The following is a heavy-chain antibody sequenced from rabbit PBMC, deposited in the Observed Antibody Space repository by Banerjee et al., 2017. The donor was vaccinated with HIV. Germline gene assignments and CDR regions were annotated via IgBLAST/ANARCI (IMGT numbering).Heavy chain of an antibody. D-gene: IGHD4-1*01. CDR3: ARDPLLVVAGVAAYYGMDL. CDR2: IDTADGET. J-gene: IGHJ6*01. V-gene: IGHV1S45*01. CDR1: GFDFSSSYW. Sequence: QEQLEESGGDLVKPEGSLTLTCKASGFDFSSSYWICWVRQAPGKGLEWIGCIDTADGETYYASWAKGRFTISKTSSTVDLKMTSPTAADTATYFCARDPLLVVAGVAAYYGMDLWGPGTLVTVS.